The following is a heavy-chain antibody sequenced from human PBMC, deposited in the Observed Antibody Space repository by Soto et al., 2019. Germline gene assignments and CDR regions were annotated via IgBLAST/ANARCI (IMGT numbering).Heavy chain of an antibody. J-gene: IGHJ4*02. Sequence: QVQLVQSGPEVKKPGASVKVSCKASGYTFTNYGFNWVRQAPGQGLEWMGWISAYNGHTKYSQIFQARVIMTTDTSTSTAYMELRSLTSDDPAVYYCAREVAGTNPLGYWGQGTLVTVSS. D-gene: IGHD2-15*01. V-gene: IGHV1-18*01. CDR2: ISAYNGHT. CDR1: GYTFTNYG. CDR3: AREVAGTNPLGY.